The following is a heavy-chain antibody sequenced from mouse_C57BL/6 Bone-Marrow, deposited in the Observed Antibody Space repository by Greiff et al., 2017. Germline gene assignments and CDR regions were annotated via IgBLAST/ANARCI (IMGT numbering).Heavy chain of an antibody. CDR2: IYPRSGNT. Sequence: VQLVESGAELARPGASVKLSCKASGYTFTSYGISWVKQRTGQGLEWIGEIYPRSGNTYYNEKFKGKATLTADKSSSTAYMELRSLTSEDSAVYFCARLDYSNYFDYWGQGTTLTVSS. CDR3: ARLDYSNYFDY. D-gene: IGHD2-5*01. J-gene: IGHJ2*01. V-gene: IGHV1-81*01. CDR1: GYTFTSYG.